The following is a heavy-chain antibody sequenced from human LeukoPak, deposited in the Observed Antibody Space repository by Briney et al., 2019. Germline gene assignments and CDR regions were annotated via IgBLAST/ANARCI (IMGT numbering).Heavy chain of an antibody. CDR3: ARQGSTVTTANWFDP. CDR2: IFDTGST. V-gene: IGHV4-39*01. CDR1: GGSISGSNYF. J-gene: IGHJ5*02. Sequence: SETLSLTCTVSGGSISGSNYFWGWIRQPRGKGLDWIGSIFDTGSTYYNPSLKSRVTISVDTSKNQFSLKLSSVTAADTAVYYCARQGSTVTTANWFDPWGQGTLVTVSS. D-gene: IGHD4-17*01.